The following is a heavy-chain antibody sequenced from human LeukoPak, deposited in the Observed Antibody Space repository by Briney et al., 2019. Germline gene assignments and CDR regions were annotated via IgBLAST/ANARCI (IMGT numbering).Heavy chain of an antibody. D-gene: IGHD6-13*01. Sequence: GGSLRLSCAASGFAFSSYWMHWVRQAPGKGLEWVAVISYDGSYKFYADSVKGRFTISRDNSKSTLYLQMNSLRAEDTAVYYCAKDRYSGLNTIDYWGQGTLVTVSS. V-gene: IGHV3-30*18. J-gene: IGHJ4*02. CDR3: AKDRYSGLNTIDY. CDR1: GFAFSSYW. CDR2: ISYDGSYK.